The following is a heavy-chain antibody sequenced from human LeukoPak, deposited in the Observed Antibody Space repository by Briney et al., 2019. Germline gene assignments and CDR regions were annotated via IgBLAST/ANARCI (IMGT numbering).Heavy chain of an antibody. D-gene: IGHD2-2*01. Sequence: ASVKVSCTASGYTFTGYYMHWVRQAPGQGLEWMGWINPNSGGTNYAQKFQGRVTMTRDTSISTAYMELSRLRSDDTAVYYCAREGGSGQLLYYYYGMDVWGQGTTVTVSS. J-gene: IGHJ6*02. CDR2: INPNSGGT. CDR3: AREGGSGQLLYYYYGMDV. V-gene: IGHV1-2*02. CDR1: GYTFTGYY.